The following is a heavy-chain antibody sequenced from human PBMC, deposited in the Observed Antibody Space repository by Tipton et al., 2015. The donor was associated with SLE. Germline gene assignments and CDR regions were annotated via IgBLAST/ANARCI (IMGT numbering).Heavy chain of an antibody. V-gene: IGHV4-59*01. D-gene: IGHD1-7*01. J-gene: IGHJ3*02. Sequence: LRLSCTVSGGSISSYYWSWIRQPPGKGLEWIGYIYYSGSTNYNPSLKSRVTISVDTSTNQFSLKLSSVTAADTAVYYCARVRPQTGTTDAFDIWGQGTMVTVSS. CDR1: GGSISSYY. CDR2: IYYSGST. CDR3: ARVRPQTGTTDAFDI.